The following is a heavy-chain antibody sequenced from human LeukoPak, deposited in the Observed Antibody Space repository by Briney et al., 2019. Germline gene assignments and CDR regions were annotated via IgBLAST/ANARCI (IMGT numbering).Heavy chain of an antibody. CDR1: GGSISSGDYY. Sequence: SETLSLTCTVSGGSISSGDYYWSSIRQPPGKGLEWIGYIYYSGSTYYNPSLKSRVTISVDTSKNQFSLKLSSVPAADTAVYYCARAFGLRGWFDPWGQGTLVTVSS. V-gene: IGHV4-30-4*01. CDR2: IYYSGST. CDR3: ARAFGLRGWFDP. D-gene: IGHD5/OR15-5a*01. J-gene: IGHJ5*02.